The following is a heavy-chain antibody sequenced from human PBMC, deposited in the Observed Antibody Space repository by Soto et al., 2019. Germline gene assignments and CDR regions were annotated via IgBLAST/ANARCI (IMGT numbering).Heavy chain of an antibody. CDR3: AKNGQPPYFYYGLDV. J-gene: IGHJ6*02. D-gene: IGHD2-8*01. Sequence: GHLVQSEAEVKKSGASVKVSCKASGYTFTRYGISWVRQAPGQGLEWMGWISGYNGDTKYAGEVQGRVSMTVDTSTTTAYAELRSLTSDDTAVYYCAKNGQPPYFYYGLDVWGQGTKVTVSS. CDR1: GYTFTRYG. V-gene: IGHV1-18*01. CDR2: ISGYNGDT.